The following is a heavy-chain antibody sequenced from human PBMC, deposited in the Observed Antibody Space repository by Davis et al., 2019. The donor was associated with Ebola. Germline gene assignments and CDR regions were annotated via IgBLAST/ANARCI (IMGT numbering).Heavy chain of an antibody. V-gene: IGHV1-8*01. CDR2: MNPNSGNT. Sequence: AASVKVSCKASGYTFTSYDINWVRQATGQGLEWMGWMNPNSGNTGYAQKFQGRVTITRDTSASTAYMELSSLRSEDTAVYYCARDGAVVTAINYYYYYGMDVWGKGTTVTVPS. CDR3: ARDGAVVTAINYYYYYGMDV. J-gene: IGHJ6*04. D-gene: IGHD2-21*02. CDR1: GYTFTSYD.